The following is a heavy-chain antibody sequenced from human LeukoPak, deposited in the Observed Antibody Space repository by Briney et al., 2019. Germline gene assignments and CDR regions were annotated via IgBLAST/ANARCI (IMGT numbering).Heavy chain of an antibody. J-gene: IGHJ6*02. V-gene: IGHV1-8*01. CDR1: GYTFTSYD. D-gene: IGHD6-19*01. CDR3: AIPIAVAGYYYYGMDV. CDR2: MNPNSGNT. Sequence: AASVKVSCKASGYTFTSYDINWVRQATGQGLEWMGWMNPNSGNTGYAQKFQGRVTMTRNTSISTAYMELSSLRSEDTAVYYCAIPIAVAGYYYYGMDVWGQGTTVTVS.